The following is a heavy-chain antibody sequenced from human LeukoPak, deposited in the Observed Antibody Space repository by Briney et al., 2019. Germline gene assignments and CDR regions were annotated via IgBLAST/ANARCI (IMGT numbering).Heavy chain of an antibody. J-gene: IGHJ5*02. CDR3: ARDNSVGETAWWFDP. D-gene: IGHD1-26*01. CDR2: INPSGGST. Sequence: ASVKVSCKASGYTFTSYYMHWVRQAPGQGLEWMGIINPSGGSTSYAQKFQGRLTMTRDVLTSTDYMELTSLTSDDTAVYYCARDNSVGETAWWFDPWGQGTLVTVSS. V-gene: IGHV1-46*01. CDR1: GYTFTSYY.